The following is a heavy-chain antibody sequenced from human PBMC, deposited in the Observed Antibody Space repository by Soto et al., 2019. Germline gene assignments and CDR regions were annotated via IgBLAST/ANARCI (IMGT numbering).Heavy chain of an antibody. CDR3: ARVNWNYAPRGFEI. V-gene: IGHV4-34*01. J-gene: IGHJ3*02. D-gene: IGHD1-7*01. CDR2: VNYSGRT. Sequence: QVQLQQWDAGLLKPSETLSLTCGVYGGSVRGYFWSWIRQPPGKGLEWIGEVNYSGRTNYNPSLKSRVTISADTSKNQFSLRLSSVTAADTAVYYCARVNWNYAPRGFEIWGQGTMVTVSS. CDR1: GGSVRGYF.